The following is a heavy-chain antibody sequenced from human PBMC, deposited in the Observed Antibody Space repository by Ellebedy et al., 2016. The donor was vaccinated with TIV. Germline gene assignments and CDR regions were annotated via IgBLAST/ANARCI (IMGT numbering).Heavy chain of an antibody. CDR3: ARADYGDYGAYYHGLDV. D-gene: IGHD4-17*01. CDR1: GDSISSYY. CDR2: IHYSGST. Sequence: MPSETLSLTCTVSGDSISSYYWSWIRQPPGRGLEWIGYIHYSGSTTYNPSLKSRVTIPVDTSKNQFSLKLRSVTAADTAVYYCARADYGDYGAYYHGLDVWGQGTTVTVSS. J-gene: IGHJ6*02. V-gene: IGHV4-59*01.